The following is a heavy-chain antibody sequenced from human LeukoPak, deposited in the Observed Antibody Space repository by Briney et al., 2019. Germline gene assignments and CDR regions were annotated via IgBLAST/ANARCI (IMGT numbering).Heavy chain of an antibody. CDR1: GGXFSNLA. Sequence: SVKVSCKASGGXFSNLAISWVRQAPGQGLEWMGRIIPTTGLANYAQKFQGRVTITADKSTSTAYMELSSLRSEDTAVYYCARAPPRLDGYILYYWGQGTLVTVSS. V-gene: IGHV1-69*04. CDR2: IIPTTGLA. D-gene: IGHD5-24*01. CDR3: ARAPPRLDGYILYY. J-gene: IGHJ4*02.